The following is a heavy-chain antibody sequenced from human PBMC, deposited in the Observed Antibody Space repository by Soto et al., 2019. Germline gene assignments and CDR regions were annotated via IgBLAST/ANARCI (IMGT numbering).Heavy chain of an antibody. CDR2: IYYSGST. CDR3: ARTGGYFDWLPPYYFDY. Sequence: SETLSLTCTVPGGSISSDYWSWIRQPPGKGLEWIGYIYYSGSTNYNPSLKSRVTISVDTSKNQFSLKLSSVTAADTAVYYCARTGGYFDWLPPYYFDYWGQGTLVTVSS. J-gene: IGHJ4*02. D-gene: IGHD3-9*01. CDR1: GGSISSDY. V-gene: IGHV4-59*08.